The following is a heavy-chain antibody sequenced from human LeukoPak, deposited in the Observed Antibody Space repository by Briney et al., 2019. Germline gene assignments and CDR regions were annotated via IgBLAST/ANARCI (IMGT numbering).Heavy chain of an antibody. CDR3: ARDRDGYNHASDI. CDR1: GFTFSSYT. V-gene: IGHV3-21*06. D-gene: IGHD5-24*01. CDR2: ISSSSSSL. Sequence: GGSLRLSCAASGFTFSSYTMNWVRQAPGKGLEWVSSISSSSSSLYFADSVKGRFTISRDNTKNSLYLQMNSLRGEDTAVYYCARDRDGYNHASDIWGQGTMVTASS. J-gene: IGHJ3*02.